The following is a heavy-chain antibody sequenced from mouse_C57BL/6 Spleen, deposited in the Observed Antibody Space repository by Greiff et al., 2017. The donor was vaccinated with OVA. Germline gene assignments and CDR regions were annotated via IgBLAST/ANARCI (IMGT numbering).Heavy chain of an antibody. Sequence: EVMLVESEGGLVQPGSSMKLSCTASGFTFSDYYMAWVRQVPEKGLEWVANINYDGSSTYYLDSLKSRFIISRDNAKNILYLQMSSLKSEDTATYYCARDVGLRAMDYWGQGTSVTVSS. V-gene: IGHV5-16*01. CDR1: GFTFSDYY. D-gene: IGHD2-4*01. CDR2: INYDGSST. J-gene: IGHJ4*01. CDR3: ARDVGLRAMDY.